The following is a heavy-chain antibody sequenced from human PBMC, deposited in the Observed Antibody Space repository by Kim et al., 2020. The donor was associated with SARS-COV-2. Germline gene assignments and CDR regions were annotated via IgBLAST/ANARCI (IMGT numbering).Heavy chain of an antibody. CDR1: GGSISSYY. CDR2: IYTSGST. Sequence: SETLSLTCTVSGGSISSYYWSWIRQPAGKGLEWIGRIYTSGSTNYNPSLKSRVTMSVDTSKNQFSLKLSSVTAADTAVYYCAREYDYVWGSYRYSPYFDYWGQGTLVTVSS. J-gene: IGHJ4*02. CDR3: AREYDYVWGSYRYSPYFDY. V-gene: IGHV4-4*07. D-gene: IGHD3-16*02.